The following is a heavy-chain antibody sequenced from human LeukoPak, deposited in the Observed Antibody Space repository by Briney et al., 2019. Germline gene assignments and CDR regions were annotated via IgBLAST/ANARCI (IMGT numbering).Heavy chain of an antibody. CDR1: GFTFSSYW. CDR2: INSDGSST. D-gene: IGHD2-21*01. CDR3: ARGLAFDI. J-gene: IGHJ3*02. V-gene: IGHV3-74*01. Sequence: QPGGSLRLSCAASGFTFSSYWMHWVRQAPGKGLVWVSAINSDGSSTSYADSVKGRFTISRDNAKNSLYLQMNSLRAEDTAVYYCARGLAFDIWGQGTMVTVSS.